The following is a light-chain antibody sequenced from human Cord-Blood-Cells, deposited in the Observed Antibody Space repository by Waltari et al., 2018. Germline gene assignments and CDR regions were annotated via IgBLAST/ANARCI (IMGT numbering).Light chain of an antibody. V-gene: IGKV3-20*01. CDR2: GAS. CDR3: QQYGSSPPWT. Sequence: EIVLTQSPGTLSLSPGERATLPCRASQSVSSSYLAWYQQKPGQAPRLLIYGASSRATGIPDRVSGSGSGTDFTLTISRLEPEDFAVYYCQQYGSSPPWTFGQGTKVEIK. CDR1: QSVSSSY. J-gene: IGKJ1*01.